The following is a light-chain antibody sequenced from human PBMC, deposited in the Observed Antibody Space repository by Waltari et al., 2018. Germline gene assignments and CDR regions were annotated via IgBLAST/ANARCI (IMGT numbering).Light chain of an antibody. CDR2: GAS. Sequence: IAMTQSPATLSVSPGEGATLSCRVSQSVSSNLAWYQQKPGQAPRLRIYGASTRATGRPVRFSGSGSGTEFTLTISSLQSEDFAVYYCQQYNNWPPLFGQGTKVEIK. CDR1: QSVSSN. J-gene: IGKJ1*01. V-gene: IGKV3-15*01. CDR3: QQYNNWPPL.